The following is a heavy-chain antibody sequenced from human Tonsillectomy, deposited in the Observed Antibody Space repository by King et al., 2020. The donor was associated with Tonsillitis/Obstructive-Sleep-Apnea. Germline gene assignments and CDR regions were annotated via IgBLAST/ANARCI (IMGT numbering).Heavy chain of an antibody. CDR3: ATSEAAAYTVDASYLHP. V-gene: IGHV5-10-1*01. J-gene: IGHJ5*02. CDR1: GYSFTTYW. CDR2: IDPTDSYT. D-gene: IGHD6-13*01. Sequence: QLVQSGAEVKKPGESLRISCKGSGYSFTTYWINWVRRMPGKGLEWMGRIDPTDSYTNYSPSFQGHVTISADKSISTSYLQWSSLKASDTAIYYCATSEAAAYTVDASYLHPGGRGTRPTVPS.